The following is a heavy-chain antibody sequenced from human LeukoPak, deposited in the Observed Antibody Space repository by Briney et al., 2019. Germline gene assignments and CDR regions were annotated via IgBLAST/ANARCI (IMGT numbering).Heavy chain of an antibody. Sequence: ASVNVSCKASGYTFTVYFMHWVRQAPGQGLEWMGRINPNNGGTNYAQKFQGRVTMTRDTSISTAYMELSRLKSDDTAVYYCARDGDFWSGYYCDYWGQGTQVTVSS. CDR1: GYTFTVYF. V-gene: IGHV1-2*06. D-gene: IGHD3-3*01. CDR3: ARDGDFWSGYYCDY. CDR2: INPNNGGT. J-gene: IGHJ4*02.